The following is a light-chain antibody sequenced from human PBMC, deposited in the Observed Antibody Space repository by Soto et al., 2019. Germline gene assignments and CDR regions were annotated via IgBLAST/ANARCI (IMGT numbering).Light chain of an antibody. CDR2: YDS. CDR3: QVWDRSSDHYV. CDR1: NIGSKS. J-gene: IGLJ1*01. V-gene: IGLV3-21*04. Sequence: SYELTQLPSVSVAPGKTARITCGGNNIGSKSVHWYQQKPGQAPVLVIYYDSDRPSGIPERFSGSNSGNTATLTISRVEAGDEADYYCQVWDRSSDHYVFGIGTKLTVL.